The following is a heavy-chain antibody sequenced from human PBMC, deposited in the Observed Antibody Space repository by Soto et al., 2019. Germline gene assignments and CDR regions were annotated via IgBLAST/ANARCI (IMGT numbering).Heavy chain of an antibody. CDR1: GVTFSSYA. D-gene: IGHD1-26*01. CDR3: ARAPLVGATSPWDD. J-gene: IGHJ4*02. Sequence: EVQLLESGGGLVQPGGSLRLSCAASGVTFSSYAMSWVRQAPGKGLEWVSAISGSGGSTYYADSVKRRVTISRDNSTNTVHLQMTSLRGADTAGCDWARAPLVGATSPWDDWGPGTRVTVSS. V-gene: IGHV3-23*01. CDR2: ISGSGGST.